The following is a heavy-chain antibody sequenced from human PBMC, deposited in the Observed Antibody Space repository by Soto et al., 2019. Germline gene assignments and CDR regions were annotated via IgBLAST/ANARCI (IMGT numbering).Heavy chain of an antibody. D-gene: IGHD6-13*01. Sequence: QITLKESGPPLVKPTQTLTLTCTFSGFSLSTSEVGVGWIRQPPGKALEWLALIFWNDDERYNPSLKSRLTITKDISKNQVVLTMTNMDPVDTATYYCAHSRVFDWFDPWGRGTLVTVSS. CDR1: GFSLSTSEVG. J-gene: IGHJ5*02. CDR2: IFWNDDE. V-gene: IGHV2-5*01. CDR3: AHSRVFDWFDP.